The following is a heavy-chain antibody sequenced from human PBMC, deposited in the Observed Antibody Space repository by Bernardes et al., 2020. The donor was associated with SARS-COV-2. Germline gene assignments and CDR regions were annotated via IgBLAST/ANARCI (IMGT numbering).Heavy chain of an antibody. Sequence: SETLSLTCTVSGASISSSNYYWGWIRQLPGKGLEWVGSIYSRGSSYYNPSLQSRVSASVDTSKNQFSLRLSVVTAADTAVYFCAGSSCGIDCYIGGLRSWDYGMDVWGQGTTVTVSS. CDR2: IYSRGSS. CDR1: GASISSSNYY. CDR3: AGSSCGIDCYIGGLRSWDYGMDV. J-gene: IGHJ6*02. V-gene: IGHV4-39*01. D-gene: IGHD2-21*02.